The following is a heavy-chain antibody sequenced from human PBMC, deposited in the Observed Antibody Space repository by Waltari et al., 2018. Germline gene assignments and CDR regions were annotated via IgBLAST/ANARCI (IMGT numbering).Heavy chain of an antibody. V-gene: IGHV4-38-2*02. CDR3: ARAAARPPIYYYYYMDV. CDR2: IYHSGST. Sequence: QVQLQESGPGLVKPSETLSLTCTVSGYSISSGYYWGWIRQPPGKGLEWIGSIYHSGSTYYNPSLKSRVTISVDTSKNQFSLKLSSVTAADTAVYYCARAAARPPIYYYYYMDVWAKGPRSPSP. CDR1: GYSISSGYY. J-gene: IGHJ6*03. D-gene: IGHD6-6*01.